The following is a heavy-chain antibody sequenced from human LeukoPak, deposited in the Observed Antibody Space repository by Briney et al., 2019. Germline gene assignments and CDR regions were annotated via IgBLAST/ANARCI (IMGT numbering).Heavy chain of an antibody. CDR1: GFTFSSYG. CDR3: AKDPLNRGPDYYYGMDV. V-gene: IGHV3-30*18. J-gene: IGHJ6*02. Sequence: GGSLRLSCAASGFTFSSYGMHWVRQAPGKGLEWVAVISYDGSNKYYADSVKGRFTISRDNSKNTLYLQMNSLRAEDTVGYYCAKDPLNRGPDYYYGMDVWGQGTTVTVSS. CDR2: ISYDGSNK.